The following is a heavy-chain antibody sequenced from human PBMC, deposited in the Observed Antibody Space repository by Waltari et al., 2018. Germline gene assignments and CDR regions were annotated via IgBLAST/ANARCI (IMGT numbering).Heavy chain of an antibody. D-gene: IGHD3-22*01. V-gene: IGHV7-4-1*02. J-gene: IGHJ4*02. CDR3: ARSHYYDTLGYYDY. CDR1: GYTFVTYA. CDR2: IHSNSEKP. Sequence: QVQLVQSGSELKRPGASVKGSCKASGYTFVTYALHWVGQAPGQGLEWMGWIHSNSEKPTYAQVFTGRFVFSMDTSVSTAYLQINSLDAEDTAVYYCARSHYYDTLGYYDYWGQGTLVTVSS.